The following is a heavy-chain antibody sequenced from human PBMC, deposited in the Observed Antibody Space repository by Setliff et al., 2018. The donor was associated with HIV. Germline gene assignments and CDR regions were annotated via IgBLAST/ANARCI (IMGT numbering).Heavy chain of an antibody. D-gene: IGHD5-12*01. V-gene: IGHV4-59*01. CDR1: GDSIRNDY. CDR2: ISYTGGT. J-gene: IGHJ4*02. Sequence: PSETLYLTCTVSGDSIRNDYWTWIRQSPEKGLEWIAYISYTGGTNYNPSLKSRVTLSLDASKNQISLKLRSVIAADTAMYYCARGHEWLRNWGQGTLVTVSS. CDR3: ARGHEWLRN.